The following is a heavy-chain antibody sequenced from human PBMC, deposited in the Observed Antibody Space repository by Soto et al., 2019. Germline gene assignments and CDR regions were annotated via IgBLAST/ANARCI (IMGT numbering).Heavy chain of an antibody. V-gene: IGHV1-8*02. CDR1: QHTFSNYD. Sequence: QVQLVQSGAEVKKPGASVKVSCKASQHTFSNYDISWVRQATGQGLEWMGWMNPNSGNTGYALKFQGRVTMTRDASISTAYMELSSLGSDETAVYYCVRMASSGSLNWFDPWGQGTLVTVSS. D-gene: IGHD3-22*01. CDR3: VRMASSGSLNWFDP. J-gene: IGHJ5*02. CDR2: MNPNSGNT.